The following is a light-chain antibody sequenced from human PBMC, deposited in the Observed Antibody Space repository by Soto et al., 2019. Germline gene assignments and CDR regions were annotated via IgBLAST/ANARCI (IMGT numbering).Light chain of an antibody. J-gene: IGKJ2*01. V-gene: IGKV1-39*01. CDR3: QQTYRHSYT. Sequence: DIQMTQSPSSLSASLGDRVTITCRASQSVNRYLNWYQQQPGRAPKVLIYAASSLQSGVSSRFSGNGSGTDFTLTITSLQPEDFATDFCQQTYRHSYTFAQGTRLEIK. CDR2: AAS. CDR1: QSVNRY.